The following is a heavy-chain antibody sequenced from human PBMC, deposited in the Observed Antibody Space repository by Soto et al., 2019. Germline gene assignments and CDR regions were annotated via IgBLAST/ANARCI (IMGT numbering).Heavy chain of an antibody. V-gene: IGHV3-30*18. CDR2: ISYDGSNK. CDR1: GFTFSSYG. J-gene: IGHJ4*02. CDR3: AKEEAFDC. Sequence: SLRLSCASSGFTFSSYGMHWVRQAPGKGLEWVAVISYDGSNKYYADSVKGRFTISRDNSKNTLYLQMNSLRAEDTAVYYCAKEEAFDCWGQGTLVTVSS.